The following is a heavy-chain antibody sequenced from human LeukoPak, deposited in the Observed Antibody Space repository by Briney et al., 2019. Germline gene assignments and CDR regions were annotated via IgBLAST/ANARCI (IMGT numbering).Heavy chain of an antibody. V-gene: IGHV3-9*01. D-gene: IGHD1-1*01. CDR2: ISWNSGSI. CDR3: AKDRHHRTGHFDY. CDR1: GFTFDDYA. J-gene: IGHJ4*02. Sequence: GGSLRLSCAASGFTFDDYAMHWVRQAPGKGLEWVSGISWNSGSIGYADSVKGRFTISRDNAKNSLYLQMNSLRAEDTALYYCAKDRHHRTGHFDYWGQGTLVTVSS.